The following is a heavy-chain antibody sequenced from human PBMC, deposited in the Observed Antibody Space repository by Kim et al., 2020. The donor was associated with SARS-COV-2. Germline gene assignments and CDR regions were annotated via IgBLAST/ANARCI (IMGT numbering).Heavy chain of an antibody. CDR3: AINRRVVVTALGGMDV. J-gene: IGHJ6*02. D-gene: IGHD2-21*02. V-gene: IGHV7-4-1*02. Sequence: APVKVSCKASGYTFITYAMHWVRQAPGQGLEWMGWISTNTGNPAYAQGFTGRFVFSLDTSVSTAYLQITSLKAEDTAVYYCAINRRVVVTALGGMDVWGQGTTVTVSS. CDR1: GYTFITYA. CDR2: ISTNTGNP.